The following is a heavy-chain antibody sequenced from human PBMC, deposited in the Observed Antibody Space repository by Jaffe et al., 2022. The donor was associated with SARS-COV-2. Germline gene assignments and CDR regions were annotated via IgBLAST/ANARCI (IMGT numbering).Heavy chain of an antibody. V-gene: IGHV3-33*01. J-gene: IGHJ6*02. Sequence: QVQLVESGGGVVQPGRSLRLSCAASGFTFSSYGMHWVRQAPGKGLEWVAVIWYDGSNKYYADSVKGRFTISRDNSKNTLYLQMNSLRAEDTAVYYCARDLSRSFLDVWGQGTTVTVSS. CDR2: IWYDGSNK. CDR3: ARDLSRSFLDV. CDR1: GFTFSSYG.